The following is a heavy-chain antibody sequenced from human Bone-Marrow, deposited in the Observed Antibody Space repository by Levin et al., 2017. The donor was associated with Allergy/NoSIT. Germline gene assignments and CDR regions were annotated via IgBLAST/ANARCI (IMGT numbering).Heavy chain of an antibody. CDR3: VRSESITGTEDLKVMDV. V-gene: IGHV3-21*01. CDR2: ISSASSYR. Sequence: GGSLRLSCAASGFIFSKYSLHWVRQSPGKGLEWVSSISSASSYRSYADSVKGRFTISRDNAKNSLSLQMNSLRVEDTAVYYCVRSESITGTEDLKVMDVWGQGTTVTVSS. CDR1: GFIFSKYS. D-gene: IGHD1/OR15-1a*01. J-gene: IGHJ6*02.